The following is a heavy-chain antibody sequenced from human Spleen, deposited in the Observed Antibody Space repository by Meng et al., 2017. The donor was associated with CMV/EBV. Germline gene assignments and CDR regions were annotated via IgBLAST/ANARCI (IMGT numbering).Heavy chain of an antibody. CDR2: VSWNGSRT. J-gene: IGHJ3*02. V-gene: IGHV3-19*01. CDR3: ARNPYASGGGGGSAFDI. D-gene: IGHD3-10*01. Sequence: GGSLRLSCAASGFTFSNSDMNWVRQAPGKGLEWVSGVSWNGSRTHYADSVKGRFIISRDSSKSPLYLEMNSLRDEDTAMYYCARNPYASGGGGGSAFDIWGQGTMVTVSS. CDR1: GFTFSNSD.